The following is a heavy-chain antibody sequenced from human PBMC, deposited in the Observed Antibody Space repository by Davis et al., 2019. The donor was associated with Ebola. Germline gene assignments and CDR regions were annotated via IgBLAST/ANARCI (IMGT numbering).Heavy chain of an antibody. Sequence: ASVKVSCKASGYTFTSYGISWVRQAPGQGLEWMGWINPNSGGTNYAQKFQGWVTMTRDTSISTAYMELSRLRSDDTAVYYCARSVGLDAFDIWGQGTMVTVSS. CDR1: GYTFTSYG. J-gene: IGHJ3*02. D-gene: IGHD3-10*01. CDR2: INPNSGGT. V-gene: IGHV1-2*04. CDR3: ARSVGLDAFDI.